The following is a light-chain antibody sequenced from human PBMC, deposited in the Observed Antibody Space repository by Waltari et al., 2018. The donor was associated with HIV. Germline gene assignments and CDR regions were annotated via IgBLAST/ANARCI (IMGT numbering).Light chain of an antibody. V-gene: IGLV2-23*02. CDR3: CSYAGSSYV. J-gene: IGLJ1*01. CDR1: SSDVGSYYL. Sequence: QSALTQPASVSGSPGQSITISCTGTSSDVGSYYLVSWYQQHPGKAPKLMIYEVSKRPSGVSNRFSGSKSGNTASLTISGLQAEDEADYYCCSYAGSSYVFGTGTKVTVL. CDR2: EVS.